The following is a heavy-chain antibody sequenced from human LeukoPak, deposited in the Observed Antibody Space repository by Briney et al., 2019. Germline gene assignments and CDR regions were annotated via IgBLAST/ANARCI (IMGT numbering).Heavy chain of an antibody. CDR3: ARDRGYSYGYFDY. V-gene: IGHV3-21*01. CDR1: GFTFSTYS. Sequence: GSLRLSCAASGFTFSTYSMNWVRQAPGKGPEWVSSISSSSSYIYYADSVKGRFTISRDNARNSLYLQMNSLRAEDTAVYYCARDRGYSYGYFDYWGQGTLVTVSS. D-gene: IGHD5-18*01. CDR2: ISSSSSYI. J-gene: IGHJ4*02.